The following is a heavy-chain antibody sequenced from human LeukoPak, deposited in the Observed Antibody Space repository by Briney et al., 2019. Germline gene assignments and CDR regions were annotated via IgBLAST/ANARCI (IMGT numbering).Heavy chain of an antibody. CDR1: GFTFSGSA. V-gene: IGHV3-73*01. Sequence: PGGSLRLSCAASGFTFSGSAMHWVRQASGKGLEWVGRIRSKANSYATAYAASVKGRFTISRDDSKNTAYLQMNSLKTEDTAVYYCTRRELPVEYNWFDPWGQGTLVTVSS. J-gene: IGHJ5*02. CDR3: TRRELPVEYNWFDP. D-gene: IGHD1-26*01. CDR2: IRSKANSYAT.